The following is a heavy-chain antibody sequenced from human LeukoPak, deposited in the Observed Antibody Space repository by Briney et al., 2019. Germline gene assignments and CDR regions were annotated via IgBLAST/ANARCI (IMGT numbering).Heavy chain of an antibody. D-gene: IGHD1-26*01. J-gene: IGHJ4*02. CDR3: AKGGKWDVTPFDY. V-gene: IGHV3-23*01. CDR2: ISGGGGST. Sequence: GGSLRLSCAASGFTFTSYSMNWVRQAPGKGPEWVSTISGGGGSTYYADSAKGRFTISRDNSKNTLYLQVNSLRAEDTAVYYCAKGGKWDVTPFDYWGQGTLVTVSS. CDR1: GFTFTSYS.